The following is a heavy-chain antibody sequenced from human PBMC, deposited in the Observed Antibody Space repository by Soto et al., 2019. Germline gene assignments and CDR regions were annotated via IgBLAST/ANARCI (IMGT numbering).Heavy chain of an antibody. CDR2: IWYDGSNK. J-gene: IGHJ4*02. D-gene: IGHD3-10*01. Sequence: PGGSLRLSCAASGFTFSSYGMHWVRQAPGKGLEWVAVIWYDGSNKYYADSVKGRFTISRDNSKNTLYLQMNSLRAEDTAVYYCARGNTYYYGSGPYFDYWGQGT. CDR1: GFTFSSYG. V-gene: IGHV3-33*01. CDR3: ARGNTYYYGSGPYFDY.